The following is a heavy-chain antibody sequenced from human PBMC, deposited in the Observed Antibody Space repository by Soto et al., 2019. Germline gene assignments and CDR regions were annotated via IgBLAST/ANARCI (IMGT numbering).Heavy chain of an antibody. CDR2: ISSSGST. CDR3: ARDCSGGGCSSYYYFAMDV. CDR1: GFTFSDYY. J-gene: IGHJ6*02. D-gene: IGHD2-15*01. Sequence: GGSLRLSCAASGFTFSDYYMSWIRQAPGKGLEWVSYISSSGSTFYADSVKGRFTISRDNSKNTLFLQMNSVRAEDSAVYYCARDCSGGGCSSYYYFAMDVWGQGTTVTVSS. V-gene: IGHV3-11*01.